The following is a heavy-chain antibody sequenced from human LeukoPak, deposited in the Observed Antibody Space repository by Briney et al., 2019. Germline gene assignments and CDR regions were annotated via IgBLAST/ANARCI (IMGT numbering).Heavy chain of an antibody. D-gene: IGHD2-2*02. J-gene: IGHJ4*02. CDR1: GFTFSKNW. Sequence: GGSLRLSCVASGFTFSKNWMHWVRQAPGKGLVWVSRIQGDGSNTNYADSVRGRFTISRDNSKNTLYLQMNSLRAEDTAVYSCARGYCTSSSCYNDYWGQGTLVTVSS. V-gene: IGHV3-74*01. CDR3: ARGYCTSSSCYNDY. CDR2: IQGDGSNT.